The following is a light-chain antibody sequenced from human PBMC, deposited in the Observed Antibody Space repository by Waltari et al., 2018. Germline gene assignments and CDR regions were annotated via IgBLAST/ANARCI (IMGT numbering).Light chain of an antibody. CDR3: HQSSSSPYT. Sequence: ELVLTQSPDFQSVTPTEKVTITCRASQSIGNKLHWYQQKPDQSPRLLIRYASQSFSGVPSRFSGSGSGTDFTLTINSLEAEDAATYYCHQSSSSPYTFGQGTKLEIK. CDR1: QSIGNK. CDR2: YAS. V-gene: IGKV6-21*01. J-gene: IGKJ2*01.